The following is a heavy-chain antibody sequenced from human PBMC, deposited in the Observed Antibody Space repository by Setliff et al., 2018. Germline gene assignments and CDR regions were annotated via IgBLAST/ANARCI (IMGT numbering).Heavy chain of an antibody. V-gene: IGHV4-59*08. CDR3: ARGRTMVRGVDAFDI. J-gene: IGHJ3*02. Sequence: SETLSLTCTVSGGSISSYYWSWIRQPPGKGLEWIGSIYHSGSTYYNPSLKSRVTISVDTSKNQFSLKLSSVTAADTAEYYCARGRTMVRGVDAFDIWGQGTMVTVSS. CDR1: GGSISSYY. D-gene: IGHD3-10*01. CDR2: IYHSGST.